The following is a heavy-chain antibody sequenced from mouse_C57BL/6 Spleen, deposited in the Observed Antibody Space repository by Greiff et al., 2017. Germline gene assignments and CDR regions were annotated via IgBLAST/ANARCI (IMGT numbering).Heavy chain of an antibody. Sequence: VQLQQSGAELVKPGASVKLSCKASGYTFTSYWMHWVKQRPGQGLEWIGMIHPNSGSTNYNEKFKSKATLTVDKSSSTAYMQLSSLTSEDSAVYYCARDGSYDAMDYWGQGTSVTVSS. CDR3: ARDGSYDAMDY. D-gene: IGHD1-1*01. CDR1: GYTFTSYW. V-gene: IGHV1-64*01. CDR2: IHPNSGST. J-gene: IGHJ4*01.